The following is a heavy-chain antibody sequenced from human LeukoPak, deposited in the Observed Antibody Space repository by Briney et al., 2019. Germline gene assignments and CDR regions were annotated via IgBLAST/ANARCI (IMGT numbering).Heavy chain of an antibody. V-gene: IGHV1-8*03. Sequence: ASVKVSCKASGYTFTSYDINWVRQATGQGLEWMGWMNPNSGNAGYAQKFQGRVTITADESTSTAYMELSSLRSEDTAVYYCAREGGSWSFDYWGQGTLVTVSS. D-gene: IGHD6-13*01. CDR2: MNPNSGNA. CDR3: AREGGSWSFDY. J-gene: IGHJ4*02. CDR1: GYTFTSYD.